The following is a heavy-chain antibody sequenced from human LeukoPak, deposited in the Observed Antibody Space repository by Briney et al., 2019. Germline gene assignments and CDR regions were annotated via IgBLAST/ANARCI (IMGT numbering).Heavy chain of an antibody. CDR3: AKDLVPYCSSSTCLGNFDY. CDR1: GFTFSRYG. CDR2: IWFDGSNK. Sequence: GGSLRLSCAASGFTFSRYGIHWVRQAPGKGLEWVAVIWFDGSNKYYADSVKGRFTISRDNSRNTLYLQMNSLTAEEDTAVYYCAKDLVPYCSSSTCLGNFDYWGQGTLSPSPQ. D-gene: IGHD2-2*01. V-gene: IGHV3-33*06. J-gene: IGHJ4*02.